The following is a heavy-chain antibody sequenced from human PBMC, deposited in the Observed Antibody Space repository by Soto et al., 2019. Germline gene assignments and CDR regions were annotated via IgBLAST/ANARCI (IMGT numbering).Heavy chain of an antibody. D-gene: IGHD1-20*01. CDR2: VFYTGFP. J-gene: IGHJ4*02. CDR3: ATSPKGYNWNYFDH. V-gene: IGHV4-39*01. CDR1: GASISGSYYY. Sequence: SETLSLTCAVSGASISGSYYYWAWLRQSPGKGPEWIGSVFYTGFPSYNPSLESRVSVSVDTSKSQFSLKLSAVTAADTAVYYCATSPKGYNWNYFDHWGQGALVTVS.